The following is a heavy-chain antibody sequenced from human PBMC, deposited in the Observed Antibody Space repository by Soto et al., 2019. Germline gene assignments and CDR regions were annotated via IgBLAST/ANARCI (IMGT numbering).Heavy chain of an antibody. D-gene: IGHD3-22*01. V-gene: IGHV3-21*01. CDR2: ISSSSSYI. CDR3: ASDLVVLTSSGSPAAFDI. J-gene: IGHJ3*02. Sequence: EVQLVESGGGLVKPGGSLRLSCAASGFTFSSYSMNWVRQAPGKGLEWVSSISSSSSYIYYADSVKGRFTISRDNAKNSLYLQMNSLRAEDTAVYYCASDLVVLTSSGSPAAFDIWGQGTMVTVSS. CDR1: GFTFSSYS.